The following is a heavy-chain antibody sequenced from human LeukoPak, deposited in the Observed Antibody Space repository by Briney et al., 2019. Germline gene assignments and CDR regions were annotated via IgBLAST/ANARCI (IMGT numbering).Heavy chain of an antibody. CDR1: GFSLSTSGVG. Sequence: SGPTLVKPTQTPTLTCTFSGFSLSTSGVGVGWIRQPPGKALEWLALIYWDDDKRYSPSLKSRLTITKDTSKNQVVLTMTNMDPVDTATYYCAHIGTGFGELFLAFDYWGQGTLVTVSS. CDR2: IYWDDDK. V-gene: IGHV2-5*02. J-gene: IGHJ4*02. D-gene: IGHD3-10*01. CDR3: AHIGTGFGELFLAFDY.